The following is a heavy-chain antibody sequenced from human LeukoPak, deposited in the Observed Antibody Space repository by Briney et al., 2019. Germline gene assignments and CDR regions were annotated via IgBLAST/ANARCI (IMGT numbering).Heavy chain of an antibody. Sequence: GGSLRLSCAASGFIFSSSWMTWVRQAPGKGLEWVSAISGSGGSTYYADSVKGRFTISRDNSKNTLYLQMDSLRAEDTAVYYCAKAPSSWYDYWGQGTLVTVSS. V-gene: IGHV3-23*01. J-gene: IGHJ4*02. D-gene: IGHD6-13*01. CDR3: AKAPSSWYDY. CDR2: ISGSGGST. CDR1: GFIFSSSW.